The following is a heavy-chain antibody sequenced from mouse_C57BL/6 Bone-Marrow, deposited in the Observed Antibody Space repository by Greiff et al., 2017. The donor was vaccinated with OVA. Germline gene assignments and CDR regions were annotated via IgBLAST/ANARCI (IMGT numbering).Heavy chain of an antibody. D-gene: IGHD1-1*01. CDR2: INPGSGGT. CDR3: AREPHYYGSSYGDY. V-gene: IGHV1-54*01. CDR1: GYAFTNYL. Sequence: VQLQESGAELVRPGTSVKVSCKASGYAFTNYLIEWVKQRPGQSLEWIGVINPGSGGTNYNEKFKGKATLTADKSSSTAYMQLSSLTSEDSAVYFCAREPHYYGSSYGDYWGQGTSVTVSS. J-gene: IGHJ4*01.